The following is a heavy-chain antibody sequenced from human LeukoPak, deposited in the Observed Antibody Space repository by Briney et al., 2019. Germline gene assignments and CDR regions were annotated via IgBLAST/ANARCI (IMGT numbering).Heavy chain of an antibody. D-gene: IGHD3-10*01. V-gene: IGHV3-48*01. CDR2: ISSSSSTI. CDR3: AGYYYGSGSYSSDY. J-gene: IGHJ4*02. Sequence: GGSLRLSCAASGFTFRSYNMNWVRQAPGKGLEWVSYISSSSSTIYYADSVKGRFTISRDNAKNSLYLQMDSQRAEDTAVYYCAGYYYGSGSYSSDYWGQGTLVTVSS. CDR1: GFTFRSYN.